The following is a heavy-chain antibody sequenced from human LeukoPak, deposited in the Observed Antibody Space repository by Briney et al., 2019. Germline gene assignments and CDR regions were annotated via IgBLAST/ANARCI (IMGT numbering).Heavy chain of an antibody. J-gene: IGHJ4*02. Sequence: SETLSLTCTVSGGSISSYYWSWIRQPPGNALEWIGYIYYSGSTNYNPSLKRRVTISVDTSKNQFSLKLSSVTAADTAVYYCARDTYYYDSSGYRPFDYWGQGTLVTVSS. D-gene: IGHD3-22*01. V-gene: IGHV4-59*01. CDR1: GGSISSYY. CDR2: IYYSGST. CDR3: ARDTYYYDSSGYRPFDY.